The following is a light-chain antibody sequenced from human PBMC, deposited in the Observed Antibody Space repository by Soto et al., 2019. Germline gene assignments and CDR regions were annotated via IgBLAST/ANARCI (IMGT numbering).Light chain of an antibody. V-gene: IGLV2-8*01. J-gene: IGLJ1*01. CDR3: ISYAGSNNFV. CDR1: SSDVRGYNY. Sequence: QSVLTQPPSASGSPGQSVTISCTGTSSDVRGYNYVSWYQQHPGKAPQLMIYEVTKRPSGVPDRFSGSKSGNTASLTVSGLQAEDEADYYCISYAGSNNFVFGTGTKVTVL. CDR2: EVT.